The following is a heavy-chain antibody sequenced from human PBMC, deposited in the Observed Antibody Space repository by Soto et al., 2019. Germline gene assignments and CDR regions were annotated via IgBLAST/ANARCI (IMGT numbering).Heavy chain of an antibody. CDR1: GFTFSSYG. D-gene: IGHD2-15*01. CDR3: AKDGARSLVAAAPWFDP. CDR2: ISYDGSNK. J-gene: IGHJ5*02. V-gene: IGHV3-30*18. Sequence: QVQLVESGGGVVQPGRSLRLSCAASGFTFSSYGMHWVRQAPGKGLEWVAGISYDGSNKYYADSVKGRFTISRDNSKNSRYLQVISLRAWDTAVYYCAKDGARSLVAAAPWFDPWGQGTRGTVSS.